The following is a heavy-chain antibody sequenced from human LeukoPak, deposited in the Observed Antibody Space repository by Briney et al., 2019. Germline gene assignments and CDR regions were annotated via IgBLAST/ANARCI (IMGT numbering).Heavy chain of an antibody. Sequence: ASVKVSCKASGYTFTSYAMHWVRQAPGQRLEWMGWINAGNGNTKYSQKFQGRVTITRDTSASTAYMGLSSLRSDDTAVYYCARGPEPGTTVGWGQGTLVTVSS. CDR2: INAGNGNT. CDR1: GYTFTSYA. D-gene: IGHD1-1*01. J-gene: IGHJ4*02. CDR3: ARGPEPGTTVG. V-gene: IGHV1-3*01.